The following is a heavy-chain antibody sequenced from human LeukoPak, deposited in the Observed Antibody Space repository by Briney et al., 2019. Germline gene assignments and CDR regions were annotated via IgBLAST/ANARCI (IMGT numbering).Heavy chain of an antibody. J-gene: IGHJ4*02. CDR1: GFTFSSYG. CDR3: AKSPWFGDARLDDDY. CDR2: ISFDGSNK. Sequence: PGGSLRLSCAASGFTFSSYGINWVRQAPGKGLEWVAVISFDGSNKYYADSVKGRFTISRDNSKNTLYLQMNSLRAEDTAVYYCAKSPWFGDARLDDDYWGQGTLVTVSS. D-gene: IGHD3-10*01. V-gene: IGHV3-30*18.